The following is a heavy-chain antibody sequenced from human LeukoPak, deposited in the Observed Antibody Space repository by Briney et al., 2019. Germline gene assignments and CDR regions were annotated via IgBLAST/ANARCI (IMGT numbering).Heavy chain of an antibody. Sequence: SETLSLTCTVSGYSISSGYYWGWIRQPPGKGLEWIGSIYHSGSTYYNPSLKSRVTISVDTSKSQFSLKLSSVTAADTAVYYCARDPWYYYGSGSYIDYWGQGTLVTVSS. CDR2: IYHSGST. V-gene: IGHV4-38-2*02. CDR1: GYSISSGYY. D-gene: IGHD3-10*01. J-gene: IGHJ4*02. CDR3: ARDPWYYYGSGSYIDY.